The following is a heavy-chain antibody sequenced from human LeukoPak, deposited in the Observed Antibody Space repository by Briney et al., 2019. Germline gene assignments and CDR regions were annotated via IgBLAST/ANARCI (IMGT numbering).Heavy chain of an antibody. CDR2: VFYTGTT. CDR1: GVSIISSNYY. Sequence: SETLSLTCTVSGVSIISSNYYWGWFRQPPGKGLEWIASVFYTGTTRHNPSLKSRVTISVDTSKNEFSLNLSSVTAEDTAMYYCARRLGSSANGILKYYFDYWGQGTLVTVSS. CDR3: ARRLGSSANGILKYYFDY. V-gene: IGHV4-39*01. D-gene: IGHD3-10*01. J-gene: IGHJ4*02.